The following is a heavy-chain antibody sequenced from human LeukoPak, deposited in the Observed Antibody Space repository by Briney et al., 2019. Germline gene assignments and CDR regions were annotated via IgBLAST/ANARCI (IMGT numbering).Heavy chain of an antibody. CDR3: ASEGITMVRGVTVNWFDP. J-gene: IGHJ5*02. CDR2: IYYSGST. V-gene: IGHV4-61*01. CDR1: GGSVSSGSYY. D-gene: IGHD3-10*01. Sequence: SETLSLTCTVSGGSVSSGSYYWSWIRQPPGKGLEWIGYIYYSGSTNYNPSLKSRVTISVDTSKNQFSLKLSSVTAADTAVHYCASEGITMVRGVTVNWFDPWGQGTLVTVSS.